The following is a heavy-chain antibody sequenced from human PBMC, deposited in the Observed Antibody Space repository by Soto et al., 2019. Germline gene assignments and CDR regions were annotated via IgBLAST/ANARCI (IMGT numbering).Heavy chain of an antibody. J-gene: IGHJ4*02. CDR3: ARDKRDLRFLEWSYYFDY. CDR2: ISSSSSYT. D-gene: IGHD3-3*01. V-gene: IGHV3-11*05. CDR1: GFTFGDYY. Sequence: GVLRLSCAASGFTFGDYYMSWIRQAPGKGLEWVSYISSSSSYTNYADSVKGRFTISRDNAKNSLYLQMNSLRAEDTAVYYCARDKRDLRFLEWSYYFDYWGQGTLVTVSS.